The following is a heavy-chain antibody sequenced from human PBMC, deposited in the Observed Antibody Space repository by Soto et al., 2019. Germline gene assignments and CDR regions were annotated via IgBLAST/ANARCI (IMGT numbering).Heavy chain of an antibody. Sequence: SSETLSLTCTVSGYAISSGYYWGWVRQPPGKGLEWIGSIYHYGTTYYNPSLKSRVTVSVHTSENQFSLNLRSVTAADTAFYYCARVRCTNALCPLDYWGQGALVTVSS. J-gene: IGHJ4*02. CDR3: ARVRCTNALCPLDY. D-gene: IGHD2-8*01. CDR2: IYHYGTT. V-gene: IGHV4-38-2*02. CDR1: GYAISSGYY.